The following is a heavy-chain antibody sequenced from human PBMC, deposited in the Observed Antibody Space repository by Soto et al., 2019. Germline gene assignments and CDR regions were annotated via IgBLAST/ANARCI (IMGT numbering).Heavy chain of an antibody. J-gene: IGHJ4*02. CDR2: ISYDGSNK. Sequence: GGSLRLSCAASGFTFSSYAMHWVRQAPGKGLEWVAVISYDGSNKYYADSVKGRFTISRDNSKNTLYLQMNSLGAEDTAVYYCARGRLSGWYYFDYWGQGTLVTVS. CDR3: ARGRLSGWYYFDY. D-gene: IGHD6-19*01. V-gene: IGHV3-30-3*01. CDR1: GFTFSSYA.